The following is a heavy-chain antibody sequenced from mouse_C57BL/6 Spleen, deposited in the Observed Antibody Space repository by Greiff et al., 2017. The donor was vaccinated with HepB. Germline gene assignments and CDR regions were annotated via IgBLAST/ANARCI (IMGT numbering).Heavy chain of an antibody. J-gene: IGHJ3*01. CDR3: AREVDTAQAAAWFAY. CDR1: GFSLTSYA. CDR2: IWTGGGT. V-gene: IGHV2-9-1*01. D-gene: IGHD3-2*02. Sequence: QVQLQQSGPGLVAPSPCLSITCTVSGFSLTSYAISWVRQPPGKGLEWLGVIWTGGGTTYNSALKSRLSNSKDNSNSQVFLKINSLQTADTARYYCAREVDTAQAAAWFAYGGQGTLVTVSA.